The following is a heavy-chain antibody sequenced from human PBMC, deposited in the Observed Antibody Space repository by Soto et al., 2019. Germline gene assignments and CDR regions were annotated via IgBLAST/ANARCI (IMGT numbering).Heavy chain of an antibody. CDR1: GYPVTAYY. CDR3: ARGGGVGVAGSAAFDM. CDR2: INPATGAA. J-gene: IGHJ3*02. Sequence: QLHLVQSGAVVKKPGASVTVSCSASGYPVTAYYMHWVRQAPGRGLEWMGGINPATGAAKYTQTFQGRVTMPKDTSTSTVFMDLSGLTPEDTPVFYCARGGGVGVAGSAAFDMWGQGTLVTVSS. V-gene: IGHV1-2*02. D-gene: IGHD3-3*01.